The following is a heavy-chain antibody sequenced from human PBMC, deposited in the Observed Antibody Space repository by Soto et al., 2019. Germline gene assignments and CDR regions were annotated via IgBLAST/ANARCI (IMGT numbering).Heavy chain of an antibody. Sequence: QVQLQQWGAGLLKPSETLSLTCAVYGGSFSGYYWSWIRQPPGKGLEWIGEINHSGSTNYNPSLKSRVTKQEERSKTQFSRKLSFGPAADTAVYYCGRGGQYYYDSSGYPYYYYGMDVWGQGTTVPVSS. CDR1: GGSFSGYY. D-gene: IGHD3-22*01. V-gene: IGHV4-34*01. CDR3: GRGGQYYYDSSGYPYYYYGMDV. J-gene: IGHJ6*02. CDR2: INHSGST.